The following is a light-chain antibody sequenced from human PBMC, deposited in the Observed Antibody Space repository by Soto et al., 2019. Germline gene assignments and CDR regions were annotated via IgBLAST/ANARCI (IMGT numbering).Light chain of an antibody. Sequence: QSALTQPASVSGSPGQSITISCTGTSSDVGGYNYVSWYQQHPGKAPKLMIYDVSNRPSGVSNRFSGSKSGNTSSLTISGLPAEDEADYYCSSYTSSSTRVLGTGTKLTVL. V-gene: IGLV2-14*01. CDR3: SSYTSSSTRV. CDR2: DVS. J-gene: IGLJ1*01. CDR1: SSDVGGYNY.